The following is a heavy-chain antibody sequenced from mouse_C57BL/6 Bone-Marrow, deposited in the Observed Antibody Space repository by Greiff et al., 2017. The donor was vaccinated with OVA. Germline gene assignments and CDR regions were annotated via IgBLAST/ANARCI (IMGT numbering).Heavy chain of an antibody. Sequence: QVQLQQPGAELVRPGTSVKLSCKASGYTFTSSWMPWVKQSPGQGLEWIGVIDPSDSYTNYNQKFKGKATLTVDTSSSTAYMQLSSLTSEDSAVYYCARGLLKDYWGQGTTLTVSS. CDR2: IDPSDSYT. J-gene: IGHJ2*01. D-gene: IGHD2-3*01. CDR1: GYTFTSSW. CDR3: ARGLLKDY. V-gene: IGHV1-59*01.